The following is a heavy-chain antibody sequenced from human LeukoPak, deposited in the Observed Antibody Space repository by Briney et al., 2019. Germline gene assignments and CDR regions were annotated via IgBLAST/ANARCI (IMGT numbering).Heavy chain of an antibody. CDR2: ISSSSSYT. J-gene: IGHJ5*02. V-gene: IGHV3-11*06. D-gene: IGHD3-22*01. Sequence: PGGSLRLSCAASGFTFSDYYMSWIRQAPGKGLEWVSYISSSSSYTNYADSVKGRFTISRDNAKNSLYLQMNSLRAEDTAVYYCARDSSGYYCNWFDPWGQGTLVTVSS. CDR3: ARDSSGYYCNWFDP. CDR1: GFTFSDYY.